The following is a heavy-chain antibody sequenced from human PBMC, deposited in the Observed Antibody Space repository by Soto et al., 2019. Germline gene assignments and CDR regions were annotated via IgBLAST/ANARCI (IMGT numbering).Heavy chain of an antibody. J-gene: IGHJ4*02. Sequence: QVQLLQSGAEVKKPGASVKVSCKASGYTFTSFHIHWVRQAPGQGLEWMGVVNSTTGGTKYAQELQGTVIMTRDTSARTVYMQLSSLTSEDTDTYFCEIALPGSGNDDWGQGTLVIVSS. V-gene: IGHV1-46*01. CDR2: VNSTTGGT. D-gene: IGHD1-26*01. CDR1: GYTFTSFH. CDR3: EIALPGSGNDD.